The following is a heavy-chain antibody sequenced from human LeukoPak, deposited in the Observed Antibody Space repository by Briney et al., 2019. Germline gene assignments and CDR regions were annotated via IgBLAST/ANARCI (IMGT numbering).Heavy chain of an antibody. CDR1: GGSISSSSYY. J-gene: IGHJ6*02. V-gene: IGHV4-61*01. CDR3: ARDRLGYGSGSYMGTYYYYYGMDV. Sequence: SETLSLTCTVSGGSISSSSYYWGWIRQPPGKGLEWIGYIYYSGSTDYNPSLKSRVTISVDTSKNQFSLKLSSVTAADTAVYYCARDRLGYGSGSYMGTYYYYYGMDVWGQGTTVTVSS. CDR2: IYYSGST. D-gene: IGHD3-10*01.